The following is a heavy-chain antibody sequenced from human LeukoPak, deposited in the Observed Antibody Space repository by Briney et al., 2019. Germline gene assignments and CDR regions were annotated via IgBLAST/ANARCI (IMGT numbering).Heavy chain of an antibody. CDR2: INSDGSST. CDR3: AGLSVVVAATHWFDP. D-gene: IGHD2-15*01. V-gene: IGHV3-74*01. Sequence: GGSLRLSCAASGFTFSSYWMHWVRKAPGKGLVWVSRINSDGSSTSYADSVKGRFTISRDNAKNTLYLQMYSLRAEDTAVYYCAGLSVVVAATHWFDPWGQGTLVTVSS. J-gene: IGHJ5*02. CDR1: GFTFSSYW.